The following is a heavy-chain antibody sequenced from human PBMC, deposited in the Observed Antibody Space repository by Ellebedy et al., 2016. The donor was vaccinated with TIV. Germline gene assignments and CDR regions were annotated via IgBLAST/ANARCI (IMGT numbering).Heavy chain of an antibody. CDR1: GGSVSSTRYY. Sequence: MPSETLSLTCSVSGGSVSSTRYYWAWIRQPPGKGLEYIGSVYYSGSPYYNPSFKSRVTLSTDTSQNQFSLNLSSVTAADTAVYYCARDPALPRGRFDTWGQGTLVTVSS. CDR2: VYYSGSP. J-gene: IGHJ5*02. CDR3: ARDPALPRGRFDT. V-gene: IGHV4-39*02.